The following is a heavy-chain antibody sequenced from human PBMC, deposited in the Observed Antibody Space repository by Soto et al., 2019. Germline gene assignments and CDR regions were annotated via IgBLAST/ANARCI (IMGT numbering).Heavy chain of an antibody. V-gene: IGHV1-69*13. CDR1: GGTFSSYA. CDR2: IIPIFGTA. Sequence: SVKVSCKASGGTFSSYAISWVRQAPGQGLEWMGGIIPIFGTANYAQKFQGRVTITADESTSTAYMELSSLRSEDTAVYYCASLIRYCSGGSCSYYFDYWGQGTLVTVSS. J-gene: IGHJ4*02. CDR3: ASLIRYCSGGSCSYYFDY. D-gene: IGHD2-15*01.